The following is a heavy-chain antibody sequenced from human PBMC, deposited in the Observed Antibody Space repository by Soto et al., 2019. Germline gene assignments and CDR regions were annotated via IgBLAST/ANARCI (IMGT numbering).Heavy chain of an antibody. CDR3: ARVVAAAGLLMDV. CDR2: ISSSSSYT. Sequence: PGGSLRLSCAASGFTFSDYYMSWIRQAPGKGLEWVSYISSSSSYTNYADSVKGRFTISRDNAKNSLYLQMNSLRAEDTAVYYCARVVAAAGLLMDVWGQGTTVTVSS. CDR1: GFTFSDYY. D-gene: IGHD6-13*01. J-gene: IGHJ6*02. V-gene: IGHV3-11*05.